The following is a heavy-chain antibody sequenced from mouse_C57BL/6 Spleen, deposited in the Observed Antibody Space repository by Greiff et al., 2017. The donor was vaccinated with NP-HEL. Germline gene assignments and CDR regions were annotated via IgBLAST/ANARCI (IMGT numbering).Heavy chain of an antibody. D-gene: IGHD1-1*01. V-gene: IGHV14-3*01. J-gene: IGHJ3*01. Sequence: VQLQQSVAELVRPGASVKLSCTASGFNIKNTYMHWVKQRPEQGLEWIGRIDPANGNTKYAPKFQGKATITADTTSNTAYLQLSSLTSEDTAIYYCARSPYYGSSSFAYWGQGTLVTVSA. CDR1: GFNIKNTY. CDR2: IDPANGNT. CDR3: ARSPYYGSSSFAY.